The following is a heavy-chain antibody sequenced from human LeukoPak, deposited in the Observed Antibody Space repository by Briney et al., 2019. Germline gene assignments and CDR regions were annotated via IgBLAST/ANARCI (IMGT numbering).Heavy chain of an antibody. J-gene: IGHJ4*02. CDR3: ARDPLNVYYWAVAGLPPDY. V-gene: IGHV1-2*02. Sequence: ASLKVSCKASGYTFTIFDINWVRQAPGQGLEWMGWINPNSGGTNYAQKFQGRVTMTRDTSISTAYMELSRLRSDDTAVYYCARDPLNVYYWAVAGLPPDYWGQGTLVTVSS. CDR2: INPNSGGT. D-gene: IGHD6-19*01. CDR1: GYTFTIFD.